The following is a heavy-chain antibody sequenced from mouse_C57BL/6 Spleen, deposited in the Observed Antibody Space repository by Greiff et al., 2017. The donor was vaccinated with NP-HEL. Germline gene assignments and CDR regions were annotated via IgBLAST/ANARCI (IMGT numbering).Heavy chain of an antibody. CDR2: IYPGDGDT. J-gene: IGHJ2*01. V-gene: IGHV1-80*01. D-gene: IGHD1-1*01. Sequence: QVQLQQSGAELVKPGASVKISCKASGYSFSSYWMNWVKQRPGKGLEWIGQIYPGDGDTNYTGKFKGKATLTADKSSSTAYMQLSSLTSEDSAVYFCARSGYYGSFDDWGQGTTLTVSS. CDR3: ARSGYYGSFDD. CDR1: GYSFSSYW.